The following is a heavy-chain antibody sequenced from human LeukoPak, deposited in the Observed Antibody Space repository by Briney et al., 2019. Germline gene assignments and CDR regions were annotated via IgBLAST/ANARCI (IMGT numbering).Heavy chain of an antibody. V-gene: IGHV3-23*01. CDR3: AKDLFSVDTAMVDY. Sequence: AGGSLRLSCAASGFTFSSYAMSWVRQAPGKGLEWVSAISGSGGSTYYADSVKGRFTISRDNSKNTLYLQMNSLRAEDTAVYYCAKDLFSVDTAMVDYWGQGTLVTVSS. CDR2: ISGSGGST. J-gene: IGHJ4*02. CDR1: GFTFSSYA. D-gene: IGHD5-18*01.